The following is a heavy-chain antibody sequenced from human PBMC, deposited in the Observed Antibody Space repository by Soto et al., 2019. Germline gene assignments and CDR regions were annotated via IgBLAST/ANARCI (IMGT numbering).Heavy chain of an antibody. CDR2: ISGSGGNT. CDR1: GFTFSPYA. Sequence: GGSLRLSCAASGFTFSPYAMTWVRQAPGKGLEWVSSISGSGGNTNYADSVKGRFTVSRDNSKRTLSLQMNSLTEEDTAIYYCAKGLRRLLRTQYYYGLDVWGRGTTVTVS. D-gene: IGHD3-16*01. J-gene: IGHJ6*02. V-gene: IGHV3-23*01. CDR3: AKGLRRLLRTQYYYGLDV.